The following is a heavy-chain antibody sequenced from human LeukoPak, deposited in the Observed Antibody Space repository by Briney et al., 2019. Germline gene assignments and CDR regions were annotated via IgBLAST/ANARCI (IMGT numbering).Heavy chain of an antibody. V-gene: IGHV4-30-4*07. Sequence: PSQTLSLTCAVSGGSISSGGYSWSWIRQPPGKGLEWIGYIYYSGSTYYNPSLKSRVTISVDTSKNQFSLKLSSVTAADTAVYYCARDHGFLDTAMEFDPWGQGTLVTVSS. CDR2: IYYSGST. CDR3: ARDHGFLDTAMEFDP. CDR1: GGSISSGGYS. J-gene: IGHJ5*02. D-gene: IGHD5-18*01.